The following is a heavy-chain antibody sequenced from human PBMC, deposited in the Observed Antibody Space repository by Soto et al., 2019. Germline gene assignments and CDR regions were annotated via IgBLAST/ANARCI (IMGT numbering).Heavy chain of an antibody. V-gene: IGHV1-18*01. D-gene: IGHD3-3*01. Sequence: GASVKVSCKASGGTFSSYTISWVRQAPGQGLEWMGWISAYNGNTNYAQKLQGRVTMTTDTSTSTAYMELRSLRSDDTAVYYCASSRWSGTFMPFYGMDVWGQGTTVTVSS. J-gene: IGHJ6*02. CDR2: ISAYNGNT. CDR3: ASSRWSGTFMPFYGMDV. CDR1: GGTFSSYT.